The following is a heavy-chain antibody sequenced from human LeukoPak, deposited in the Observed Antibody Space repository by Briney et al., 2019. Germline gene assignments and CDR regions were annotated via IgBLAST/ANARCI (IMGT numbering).Heavy chain of an antibody. CDR2: IRKDGSEK. D-gene: IGHD3-10*01. Sequence: GGSLRLSCAVSGFTFSNYWMSWVRQAPGKGLEWVADIRKDGSEKNQVDSVKGRFTISRDNVKNSLYLQMNSLRVEDTAVYHCARGPVYGSRSDYLDYWGQGTLVTVSS. V-gene: IGHV3-7*01. J-gene: IGHJ4*02. CDR3: ARGPVYGSRSDYLDY. CDR1: GFTFSNYW.